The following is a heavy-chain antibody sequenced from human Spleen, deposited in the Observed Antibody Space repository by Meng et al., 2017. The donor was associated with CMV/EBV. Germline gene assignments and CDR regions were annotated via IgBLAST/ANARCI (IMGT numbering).Heavy chain of an antibody. Sequence: KVSCKGSGNSFTGYWIGWVRQMSGKGLEYMGIIYPGDSDARYSPSFQGQVTFSVDKSINTAYLQWSSLKASDTAIYYCARQLRGEPFDYWGQGTLVTVSS. CDR3: ARQLRGEPFDY. CDR2: IYPGDSDA. CDR1: GNSFTGYW. D-gene: IGHD1-14*01. V-gene: IGHV5-51*01. J-gene: IGHJ4*02.